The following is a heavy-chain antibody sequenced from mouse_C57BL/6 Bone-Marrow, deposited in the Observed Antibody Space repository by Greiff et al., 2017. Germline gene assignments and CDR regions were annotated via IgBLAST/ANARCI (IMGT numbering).Heavy chain of an antibody. CDR1: GFTFSDFY. J-gene: IGHJ2*01. CDR3: ARDENDYGY. D-gene: IGHD2-4*01. V-gene: IGHV7-1*01. CDR2: SRNKANDYTT. Sequence: EVKVVESGGGLVQSGRSLRLSCATSGFTFSDFYMEWVRQAPGKGLEWIAASRNKANDYTTEYSASVKGRFIVSRDTSQSILYLQMNALRAEDTAIYYCARDENDYGYWGQGTTLTVSS.